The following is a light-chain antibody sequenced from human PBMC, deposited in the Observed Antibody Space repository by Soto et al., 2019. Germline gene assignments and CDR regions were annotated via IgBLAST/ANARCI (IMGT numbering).Light chain of an antibody. CDR2: AAS. CDR3: QQSYSTTWT. J-gene: IGKJ1*01. V-gene: IGKV1-39*01. CDR1: QGISTY. Sequence: DIQMTQSPSSLSESAGDRVTITCRASQGISTYLNWYQQKPGKAPKLLIYAASSLQSGVPSRFSGSGSETDFTLTISSLQPEDFATYSCQQSYSTTWTFGQGTKV.